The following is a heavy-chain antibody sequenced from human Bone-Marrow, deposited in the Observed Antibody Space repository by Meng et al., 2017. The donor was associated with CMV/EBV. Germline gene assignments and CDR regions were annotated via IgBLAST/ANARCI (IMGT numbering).Heavy chain of an antibody. CDR1: GDTFTDYY. CDR3: ARSSGWSRFDY. D-gene: IGHD6-19*01. V-gene: IGHV1-2*02. J-gene: IGHJ4*02. Sequence: RLQLGAARRKPGGSVKVSCQASGDTFTDYYMHWVRQAPGQGLEWMGCINPNSGDTNYAQKFQGRVTMTRDTSISTAYMELSRLRSGDTAVYYCARSSGWSRFDYWGQGTLVTVSS. CDR2: INPNSGDT.